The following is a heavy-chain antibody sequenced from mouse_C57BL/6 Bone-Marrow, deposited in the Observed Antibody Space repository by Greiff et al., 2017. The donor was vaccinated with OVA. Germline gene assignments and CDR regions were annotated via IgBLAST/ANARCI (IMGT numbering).Heavy chain of an antibody. Sequence: VQLKESGAELVRPGASVTLSCKASGYTFTDYEMHWVKQTPVHGLEWIGAIDPETGGTAYNQKFKGKAILTADKSSSTAYMELRSLTSEDSAVYYCTIDGYYVSYFDYWGQGTTLTVSS. CDR1: GYTFTDYE. J-gene: IGHJ2*01. D-gene: IGHD2-3*01. CDR3: TIDGYYVSYFDY. V-gene: IGHV1-15*01. CDR2: IDPETGGT.